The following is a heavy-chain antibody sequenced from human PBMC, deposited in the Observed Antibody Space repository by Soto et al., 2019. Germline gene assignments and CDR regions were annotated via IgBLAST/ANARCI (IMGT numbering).Heavy chain of an antibody. V-gene: IGHV1-69*13. CDR3: ARAVVVTAIQHYYYGMDV. Sequence: SVKVSCKASAGTFSSYAISWVRQAPGQGLEWMGRSIPIFGTSNYAHTFQGRVTITADESTRTAYMEMSRLRSENKAVYYCARAVVVTAIQHYYYGMDVSGQATTVTVS. CDR1: AGTFSSYA. J-gene: IGHJ6*02. D-gene: IGHD2-21*02. CDR2: SIPIFGTS.